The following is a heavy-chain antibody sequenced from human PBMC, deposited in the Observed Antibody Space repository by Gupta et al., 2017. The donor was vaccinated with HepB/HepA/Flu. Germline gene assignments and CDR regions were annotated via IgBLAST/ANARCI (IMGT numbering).Heavy chain of an antibody. J-gene: IGHJ2*01. V-gene: IGHV3-21*01. CDR1: EFTLSKYS. CDR3: ARDLRVTGWNFDL. CDR2: ITRTGENI. Sequence: EVQLVESGGGLVKPGGSLRLSCAASEFTLSKYSMYWVRQAPGKGLEWVSYITRTGENIKYADAVKGRFTISRDNAKNSMFLQMKSMRAEDTAFYYCARDLRVTGWNFDLWGRGTLVTVSS.